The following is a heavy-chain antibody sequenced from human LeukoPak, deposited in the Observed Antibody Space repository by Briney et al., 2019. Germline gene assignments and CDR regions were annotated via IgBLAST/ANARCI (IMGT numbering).Heavy chain of an antibody. Sequence: GGSLRLSCAASGFVFSDYWMHWVRQAPGKGLEWVANVNQDTSERYYVDSVKGRFTISRDNAKNSLYLQMNSLRAEDTAVYYCGRAMKDWGQGILVTVSS. CDR2: VNQDTSER. V-gene: IGHV3-7*03. J-gene: IGHJ4*02. CDR3: GRAMKD. CDR1: GFVFSDYW.